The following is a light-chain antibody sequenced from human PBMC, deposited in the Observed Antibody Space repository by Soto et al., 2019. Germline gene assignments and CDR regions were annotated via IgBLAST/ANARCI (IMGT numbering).Light chain of an antibody. Sequence: QSALTQPRSVSGSPGQSVTISCTGTSSDVGGYNYVSWYQQHPGKAPKLMIYDVSKRPSGVPDRFSGSKSGNTASLTISGLQAEDEADYYCCSYAGSYTSDVVFGGGTNLTVL. J-gene: IGLJ2*01. CDR1: SSDVGGYNY. CDR2: DVS. CDR3: CSYAGSYTSDVV. V-gene: IGLV2-11*01.